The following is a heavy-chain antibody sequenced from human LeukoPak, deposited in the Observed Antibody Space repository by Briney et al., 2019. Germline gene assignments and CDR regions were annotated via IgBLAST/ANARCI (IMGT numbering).Heavy chain of an antibody. Sequence: PGRSLRLSCAASGFTFSSYAMRWVRQAPGKGLEWVAVISYDGSNKYYADSVKGRFTISRDNSKNTLYLQMNSLRAEDTAVYYCARDQAVTTWGYYYYYMDVWGKGTTVTVSS. CDR2: ISYDGSNK. D-gene: IGHD4-17*01. V-gene: IGHV3-30*04. J-gene: IGHJ6*03. CDR3: ARDQAVTTWGYYYYYMDV. CDR1: GFTFSSYA.